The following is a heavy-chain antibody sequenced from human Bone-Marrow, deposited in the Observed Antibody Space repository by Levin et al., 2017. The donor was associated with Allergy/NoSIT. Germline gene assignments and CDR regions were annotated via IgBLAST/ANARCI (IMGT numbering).Heavy chain of an antibody. CDR3: ARHCTTTSCHYNFGMDV. CDR2: IYPGDSDT. Sequence: GGSLRLSCKASGXXXXXYWIAGGRQRPWKGLEWMGIIYPGDSDTTYSPSFQGQVTISADKSTSTAYLQWSSLKASDTAMYYCARHCTTTSCHYNFGMDVWGQGTTVTVSS. CDR1: GXXXXXYW. J-gene: IGHJ6*02. D-gene: IGHD2-2*01. V-gene: IGHV5-51*01.